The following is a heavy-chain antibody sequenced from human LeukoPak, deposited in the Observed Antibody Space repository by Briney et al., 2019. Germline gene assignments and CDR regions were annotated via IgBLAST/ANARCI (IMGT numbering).Heavy chain of an antibody. Sequence: SGPTLVKPTQTLTLTCTFSGFSLSTSGVGVGWIRQPPGKALEWLALIYWNDDKRYSPSLKSRLNITKDTSKNQVVLTMTNMDPVDTATYYWAHTHHLAPCNWFDPWGQGTLVTVSS. J-gene: IGHJ5*02. CDR1: GFSLSTSGVG. V-gene: IGHV2-5*01. CDR2: IYWNDDK. CDR3: AHTHHLAPCNWFDP.